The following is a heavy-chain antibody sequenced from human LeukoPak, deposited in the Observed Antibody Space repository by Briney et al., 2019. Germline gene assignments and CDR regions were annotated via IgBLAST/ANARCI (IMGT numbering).Heavy chain of an antibody. CDR1: GVTFSSYG. Sequence: PGGSLRLSCAPSGVTFSSYGMHGVRQAPGKGLECGAFIRYGGSNKYYADSVKGRFTISRDNSKNTLYLQMNSQRAEDKAVYYCAEDPIKYHPSQGAGIIVNWFDPWGQGTLVTVSS. D-gene: IGHD3-16*02. V-gene: IGHV3-30*02. CDR2: IRYGGSNK. J-gene: IGHJ5*02. CDR3: AEDPIKYHPSQGAGIIVNWFDP.